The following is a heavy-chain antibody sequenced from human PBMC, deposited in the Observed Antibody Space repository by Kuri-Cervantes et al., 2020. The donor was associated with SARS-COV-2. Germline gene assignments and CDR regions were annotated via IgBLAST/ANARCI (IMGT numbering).Heavy chain of an antibody. J-gene: IGHJ4*02. CDR1: GGSFSGYY. CDR2: INHSGST. D-gene: IGHD3-3*01. Sequence: GSLRLSCAVYGGSFSGYYWSWIRQPPGKGLEWIGEINHSGSTNYNPSLKSRVTISVDTSKNQLSLKLSSVTAADTAVYYCARVRRVRFLEWLIDYWGQGTLVTVSS. V-gene: IGHV4-34*01. CDR3: ARVRRVRFLEWLIDY.